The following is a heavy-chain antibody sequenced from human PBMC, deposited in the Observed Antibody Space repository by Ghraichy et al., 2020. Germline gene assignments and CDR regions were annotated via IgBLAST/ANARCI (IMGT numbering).Heavy chain of an antibody. D-gene: IGHD2-2*01. CDR2: IVVGSGNT. V-gene: IGHV1-58*01. CDR1: GFTFTSSA. CDR3: AAILPPSYQLLSFDP. Sequence: SVKVSCKASGFTFTSSAVQWVRQARGQRLEWIGWIVVGSGNTNYAQKFQERVTITMDMSTSTAYMELSSLRSEDTAVYYCAAILPPSYQLLSFDPWGQGTLVTVSS. J-gene: IGHJ5*02.